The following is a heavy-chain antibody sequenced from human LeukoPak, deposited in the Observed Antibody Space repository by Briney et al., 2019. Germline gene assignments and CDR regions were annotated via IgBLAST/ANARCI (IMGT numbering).Heavy chain of an antibody. CDR3: ATGDHSFDN. CDR1: GASLIIYY. J-gene: IGHJ4*02. Sequence: SETLSLTCSVSGASLIIYYCNWIRQPAGKGLEWIGRYASGTTTHNPSLKSQFTMSIDTSKNQISLKLTSETAADTAVYYCATGDHSFDNWGQGILVTVTP. D-gene: IGHD7-27*01. CDR2: YASGTT. V-gene: IGHV4-4*07.